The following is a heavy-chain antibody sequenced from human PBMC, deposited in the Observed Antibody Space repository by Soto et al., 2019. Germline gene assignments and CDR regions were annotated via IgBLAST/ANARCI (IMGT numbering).Heavy chain of an antibody. CDR2: IYPGDSDT. D-gene: IGHD3-10*02. V-gene: IGHV5-51*01. CDR3: ARHTIDCSGSSYGMDV. Sequence: SRTLSCRVSGYSVTSYRIGWVLTLPGKGLEWMGIIYPGDSDTRYSPSFQGQVTISADKSTSTASLQWSSLKASDTAMYFCARHTIDCSGSSYGMDVWGQGTTVTVSS. J-gene: IGHJ6*02. CDR1: GYSVTSYR.